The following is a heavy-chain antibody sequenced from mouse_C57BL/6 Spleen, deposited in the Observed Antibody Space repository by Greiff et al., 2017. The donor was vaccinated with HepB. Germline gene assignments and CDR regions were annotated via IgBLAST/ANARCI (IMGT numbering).Heavy chain of an antibody. V-gene: IGHV1-4*01. CDR2: INPSSGYT. D-gene: IGHD1-1*01. Sequence: QVQLQQSGAELARPGASVKMSCKASGYTFTSYSMHWVKQRPGQGLEWIGYINPSSGYTKYNQKFKDKATLTADKSSSTAYMQLSSLTSEDSAVYYCARWSYYGYFDYWGQGTTLTVSS. CDR1: GYTFTSYS. CDR3: ARWSYYGYFDY. J-gene: IGHJ2*01.